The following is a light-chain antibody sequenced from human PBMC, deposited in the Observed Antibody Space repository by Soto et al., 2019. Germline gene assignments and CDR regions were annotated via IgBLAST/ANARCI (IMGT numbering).Light chain of an antibody. CDR2: GAS. CDR1: QSVRSN. V-gene: IGKV3-15*01. CDR3: QQYHSWPQIT. Sequence: EIVMTQSPATLSVSPGERATLSCRASQSVRSNLAWYQQKPGQAPRLVIYGASTRATGIPARFSGSGSGTEFTLTISSLLSEDSAVYYCQQYHSWPQITLGPGTKVDI. J-gene: IGKJ3*01.